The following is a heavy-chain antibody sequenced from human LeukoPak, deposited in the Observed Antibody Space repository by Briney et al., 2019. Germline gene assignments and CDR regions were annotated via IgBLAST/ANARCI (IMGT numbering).Heavy chain of an antibody. J-gene: IGHJ4*02. CDR2: IYYSGST. CDR3: ARQFTVVPYFDY. CDR1: GGSISSYY. V-gene: IGHV4-59*08. D-gene: IGHD3-10*01. Sequence: PSETLSLTCTVSGGSISSYYWSWIRQPPGKGLEWIGYIYYSGSTNYNPSLKSRVTISVDTSKNQFSLKLSSVTAADTAVYYCARQFTVVPYFDYWGQGTLVTVSS.